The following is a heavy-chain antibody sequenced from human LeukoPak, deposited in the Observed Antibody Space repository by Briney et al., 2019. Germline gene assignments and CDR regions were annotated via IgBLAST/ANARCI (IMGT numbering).Heavy chain of an antibody. D-gene: IGHD3-16*01. V-gene: IGHV3-21*01. CDR2: ISRSASNI. J-gene: IGHJ4*02. Sequence: GGSLRLSCVASGFSFSSYNVNWVRQAPGKGLEWVSSISRSASNIYYADSVKGRFTISRDNAKNSFYLQMNSLRAEDTAVFYCARDPEGFGATYFDYWGQGTRVTVAS. CDR3: ARDPEGFGATYFDY. CDR1: GFSFSSYN.